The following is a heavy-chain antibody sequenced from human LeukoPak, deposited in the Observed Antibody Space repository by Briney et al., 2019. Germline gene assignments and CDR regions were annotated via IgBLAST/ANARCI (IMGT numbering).Heavy chain of an antibody. V-gene: IGHV4-59*08. J-gene: IGHJ6*02. CDR2: IYYSGYT. D-gene: IGHD3-22*01. CDR1: GGSIRSYY. CDR3: ARVKVTGDSSGYYIFHYYGVDV. Sequence: SETLSLTCTVSGGSIRSYYWSWIRQPPGKGLEWIGYIYYSGYTTYNPSLKSRVTISVDTSKNQFSLKLSSVTAADTAVYYCARVKVTGDSSGYYIFHYYGVDVWGQGTTVTVSS.